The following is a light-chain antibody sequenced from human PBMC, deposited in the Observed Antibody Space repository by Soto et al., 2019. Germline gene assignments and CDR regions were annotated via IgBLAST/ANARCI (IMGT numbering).Light chain of an antibody. CDR2: KTS. V-gene: IGKV1-5*03. CDR1: QSINNW. Sequence: DIQMTQSPSTLSASVGDRVTITCRASQSINNWLAWYQQKPGKAPKLLIYKTSDLESGVPSRFICSGSGTEFSLTISSLQPDDFATYYCQQYKSFSLTFGGGARVEVK. J-gene: IGKJ4*01. CDR3: QQYKSFSLT.